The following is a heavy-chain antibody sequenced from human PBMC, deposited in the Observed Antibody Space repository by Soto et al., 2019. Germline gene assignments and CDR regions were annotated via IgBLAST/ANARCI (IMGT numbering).Heavy chain of an antibody. CDR1: GYTFTGYY. J-gene: IGHJ4*02. Sequence: GASVKVSCKASGYTFTGYYMHWVRQAPGQGLEWMGWINPNSGGTNYAQKFQGWVTMTRDTSISTAYMELSRLRSDDTAAYYCARENQSFLYCSGGSCYGSYFDYWGQGTLVTVSS. D-gene: IGHD2-15*01. CDR2: INPNSGGT. V-gene: IGHV1-2*04. CDR3: ARENQSFLYCSGGSCYGSYFDY.